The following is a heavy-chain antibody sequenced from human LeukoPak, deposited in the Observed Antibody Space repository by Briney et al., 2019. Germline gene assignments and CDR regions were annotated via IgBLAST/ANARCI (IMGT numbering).Heavy chain of an antibody. Sequence: GASVKVSCKASDYTFPSYGISWVRQAPGQGLEWMGWIGVNNVNTNYAQKFQGRVTMTTDTSTSTAYMELRSLRSDDTAVYYCARQCSSTSCYGGAFDIWGPGTMVTVSS. CDR3: ARQCSSTSCYGGAFDI. CDR2: IGVNNVNT. J-gene: IGHJ3*02. V-gene: IGHV1-18*01. CDR1: DYTFPSYG. D-gene: IGHD2-2*01.